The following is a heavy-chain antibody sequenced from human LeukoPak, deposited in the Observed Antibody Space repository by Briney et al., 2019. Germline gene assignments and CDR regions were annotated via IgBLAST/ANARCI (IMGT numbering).Heavy chain of an antibody. D-gene: IGHD3-10*01. CDR3: ARAGDSGTYYMDV. Sequence: GGSLRLSCAASGFTFNTYYMHWVRQAPGKGLEWVSRIKSDGISASYADSVKGRFTLSRDNAKNTLYLQVDSLRAEDTAVYYCARAGDSGTYYMDVWGKGTTVTVSS. J-gene: IGHJ6*03. CDR2: IKSDGISA. CDR1: GFTFNTYY. V-gene: IGHV3-74*01.